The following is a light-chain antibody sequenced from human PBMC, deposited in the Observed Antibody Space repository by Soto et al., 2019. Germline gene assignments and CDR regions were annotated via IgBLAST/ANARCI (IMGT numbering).Light chain of an antibody. J-gene: IGLJ1*01. CDR3: AAWDDSLNGHV. CDR1: SSNIGANS. CDR2: SSN. Sequence: QSVLTQPHSASGTPGQMVAISCSGSSSNIGANSVQWFRQLPGTAPKVLIYSSNHRPSGVPERFSGSKSGTSASLAISELQSDDEADYYCAAWDDSLNGHVFGTGTKVTVL. V-gene: IGLV1-44*01.